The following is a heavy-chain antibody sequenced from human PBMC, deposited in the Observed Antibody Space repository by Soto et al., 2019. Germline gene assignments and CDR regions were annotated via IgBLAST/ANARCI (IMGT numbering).Heavy chain of an antibody. J-gene: IGHJ4*02. V-gene: IGHV4-4*02. D-gene: IGHD5-18*01. Sequence: SETLSLTCAVSGGSISSSNWWSWVRQPPGKGLEWIGEIYHSGSTNYNPSLKSRVTISVDKSKNQFSLKLSSVTTADTAVYYCARGAEGYSYGRIDYWGQGTLVTVSS. CDR3: ARGAEGYSYGRIDY. CDR1: GGSISSSNW. CDR2: IYHSGST.